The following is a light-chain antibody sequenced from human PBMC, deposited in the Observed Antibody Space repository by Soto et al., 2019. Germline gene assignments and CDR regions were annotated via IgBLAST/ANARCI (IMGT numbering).Light chain of an antibody. CDR3: QQYGSSPRT. J-gene: IGKJ1*01. V-gene: IGKV3-20*01. CDR1: QSISSSH. Sequence: EIVLTHSPGTLSLSPCERATLSSSASQSISSSHLAWYQQKPGQAPRLLIYGASTRATGIPDRFSGSGSGTDFTLTISRLESEDFAVYYCQQYGSSPRTFGQGTKVDIK. CDR2: GAS.